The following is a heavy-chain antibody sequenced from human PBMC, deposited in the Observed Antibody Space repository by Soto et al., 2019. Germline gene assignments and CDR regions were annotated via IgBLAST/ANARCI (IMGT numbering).Heavy chain of an antibody. CDR2: VFYTGFT. V-gene: IGHV4-39*01. Sequence: AETLSLTCAVSGASISGSDSYWAWLRQAPGKGPEGIGSVFYTGFTSYNPSLESRVSVSVDTSKSQFSLKLRAVTAADTAVYSCATSQKGYNWNAIDHWGQGAPVTVSS. D-gene: IGHD1-1*01. CDR1: GASISGSDSY. J-gene: IGHJ4*02. CDR3: ATSQKGYNWNAIDH.